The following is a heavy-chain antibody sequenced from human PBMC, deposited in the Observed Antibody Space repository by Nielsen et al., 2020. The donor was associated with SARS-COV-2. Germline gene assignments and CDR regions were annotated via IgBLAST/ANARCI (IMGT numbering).Heavy chain of an antibody. CDR1: GFTFSSYA. CDR2: ISATGGST. Sequence: GESLKISCAASGFTFSSYAMSWVRQAPGKGPEWVSSISATGGSTYYADSVKGRFTISRDNSKNTLYLQMNSLRAEDTAVYYCAKASDIWGQGTMVTVSS. J-gene: IGHJ3*02. CDR3: AKASDI. V-gene: IGHV3-23*01.